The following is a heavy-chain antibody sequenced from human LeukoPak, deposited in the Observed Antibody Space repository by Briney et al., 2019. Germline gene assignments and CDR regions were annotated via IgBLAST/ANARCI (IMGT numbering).Heavy chain of an antibody. V-gene: IGHV4-31*03. CDR3: ARIRGYYGGNSAFDC. CDR1: GGSISSGGYY. J-gene: IGHJ4*02. Sequence: SETLSLTCTVSGGSISSGGYYWSWLRQHPGTGLEWIGYIYYSGSTYYNPSLKSRVTISVDTSKNQFSLKLSSVTAADTAVYYCARIRGYYGGNSAFDCWGQGTLVTVSS. CDR2: IYYSGST. D-gene: IGHD4-23*01.